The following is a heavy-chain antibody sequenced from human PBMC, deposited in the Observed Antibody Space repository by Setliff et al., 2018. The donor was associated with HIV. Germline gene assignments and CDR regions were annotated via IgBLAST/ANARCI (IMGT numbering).Heavy chain of an antibody. CDR1: GVSFSGYY. D-gene: IGHD3-9*01. V-gene: IGHV4-34*01. CDR3: AREAEQDYDVVTETLVEGAYIQF. J-gene: IGHJ1*01. Sequence: KPSETLSLTCAVYGVSFSGYYWSWIRQPPGRGLEWIGEINHRGITNYSPSLKSRVTISVDTSKNQFSLKLRSVTAADTAVYYCAREAEQDYDVVTETLVEGAYIQFWGQGSLVTVSS. CDR2: INHRGIT.